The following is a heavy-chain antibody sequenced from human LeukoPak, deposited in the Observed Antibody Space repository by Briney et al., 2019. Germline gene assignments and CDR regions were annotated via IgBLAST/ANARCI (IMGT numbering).Heavy chain of an antibody. CDR2: IYPGDSDT. Sequence: KASCKASGGTFSSYAISWVRQMPGKGLEWMGIIYPGDSDTRYSPSFQGQVTISADKSISTAYLQWSSLKASDTAMYYCARHETVAGTSLPYYFDYWGQGTLVTVSS. CDR3: ARHETVAGTSLPYYFDY. V-gene: IGHV5-51*01. CDR1: GGTFSSYA. J-gene: IGHJ4*02. D-gene: IGHD6-19*01.